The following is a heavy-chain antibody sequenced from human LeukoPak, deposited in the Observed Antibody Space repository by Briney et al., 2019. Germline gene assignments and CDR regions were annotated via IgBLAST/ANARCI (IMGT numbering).Heavy chain of an antibody. CDR3: ARSDNKQGRNQWYFDL. J-gene: IGHJ2*01. D-gene: IGHD6-19*01. CDR1: GFTFSSYW. Sequence: GGSLRLSCAASGFTFSSYWMHWVRQAPGKGLVWVSRINSDGSSTSYADSVKGRFTISRDNAKNTLYLQMNSLRAEDTAVYYCARSDNKQGRNQWYFDLWGRGTLVTVSS. V-gene: IGHV3-74*01. CDR2: INSDGSST.